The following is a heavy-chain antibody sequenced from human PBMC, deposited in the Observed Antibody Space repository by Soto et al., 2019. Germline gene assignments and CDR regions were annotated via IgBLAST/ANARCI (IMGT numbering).Heavy chain of an antibody. V-gene: IGHV4-31*03. CDR2: IYYSGST. CDR1: GGSISSGGYY. J-gene: IGHJ6*02. Sequence: TLSLTCTVSGGSISSGGYYWSWIRQHPGKGLEWIGYIYYSGSTYYNPSLKSRVTISVDTSKNQFSLKLSSVTAADTAVYYCARDSFMVRGVIPYYYYYGMDVWGQGTTVTV. D-gene: IGHD3-10*01. CDR3: ARDSFMVRGVIPYYYYYGMDV.